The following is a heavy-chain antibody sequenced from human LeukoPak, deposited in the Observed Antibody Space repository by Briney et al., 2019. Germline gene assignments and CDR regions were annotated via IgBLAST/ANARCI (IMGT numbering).Heavy chain of an antibody. Sequence: PGGSLRLSCAASGFTFATYAMHWVCQAPGKGLEYVSLIFGDGETTHYADSVKGRFTISRDNSKNSLYLQMNNLKTDDTAFYYCAQDWWGSYLSWGRGTLVTVSS. V-gene: IGHV3-43*02. CDR1: GFTFATYA. CDR2: IFGDGETT. J-gene: IGHJ4*02. CDR3: AQDWWGSYLS. D-gene: IGHD1-26*01.